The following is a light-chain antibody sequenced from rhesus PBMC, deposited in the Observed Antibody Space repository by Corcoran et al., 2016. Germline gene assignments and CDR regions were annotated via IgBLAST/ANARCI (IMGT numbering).Light chain of an antibody. Sequence: DIQMTQSPSSLSASVGDRVTITCRASQGITNDLAWYQQKPGETPKLLISEASTLRSGIPSRFSGSGSGTDCTLTISSLQSEDFATYSCQHYYSIPYSFGQGTKVEIK. CDR2: EAS. J-gene: IGKJ2*01. CDR1: QGITND. V-gene: IGKV1-25*01. CDR3: QHYYSIPYS.